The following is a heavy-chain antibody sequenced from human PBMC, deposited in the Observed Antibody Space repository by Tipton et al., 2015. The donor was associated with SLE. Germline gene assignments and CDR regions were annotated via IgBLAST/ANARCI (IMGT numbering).Heavy chain of an antibody. CDR2: INTDGSGT. D-gene: IGHD6-13*01. V-gene: IGHV3-74*01. CDR3: ARGSSWPGIDY. CDR1: GFIFRNYW. J-gene: IGHJ4*02. Sequence: SLRLSCAVSGFIFRNYWMHWVRQAPGKGLVWVSRINTDGSGTTYADSVKGRVTISRDNAKNTRYLQMNSLRGEDAAVYYCARGSSWPGIDYWGQGTRVTVSS.